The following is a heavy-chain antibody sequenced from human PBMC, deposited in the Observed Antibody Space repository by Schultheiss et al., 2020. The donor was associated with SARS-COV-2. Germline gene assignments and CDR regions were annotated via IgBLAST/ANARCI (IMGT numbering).Heavy chain of an antibody. CDR1: GGSISSYY. Sequence: SETLSLTCTVSGGSISSYYWGWIRQPPGKGLEWIGSIYYSGSTYYNPSLKSRVTISVDTSKNQFSLKLSSVTAADTAVYYCARAGYCSGGSCLPLDYWGQGTLVTVSS. V-gene: IGHV4-39*01. CDR2: IYYSGST. J-gene: IGHJ4*02. D-gene: IGHD2-15*01. CDR3: ARAGYCSGGSCLPLDY.